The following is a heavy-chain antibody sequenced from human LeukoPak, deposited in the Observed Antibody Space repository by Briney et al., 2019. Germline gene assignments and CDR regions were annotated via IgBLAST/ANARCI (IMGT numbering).Heavy chain of an antibody. Sequence: PAGSLSLSCAASGFNISHYRLPWVRQGPAKGLEWVAFISYNGSNSYYEDSVKGRFTIARDNSRNTLYLQMDSLRLGDTAMYYCAGDLGDWGGDCNKFREWGQGTLVTVSS. CDR2: ISYNGSNS. J-gene: IGHJ1*01. D-gene: IGHD2-21*01. CDR3: AGDLGDWGGDCNKFRE. CDR1: GFNISHYR. V-gene: IGHV3-30*04.